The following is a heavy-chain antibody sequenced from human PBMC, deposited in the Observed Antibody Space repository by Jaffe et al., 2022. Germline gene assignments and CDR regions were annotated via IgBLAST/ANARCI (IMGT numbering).Heavy chain of an antibody. Sequence: QVQLVESGGGVVQPGGSLRLSCAASGFTFSSYGMHWVRQAPGKGLEWVAFIRYDGSNKYYADSVKGRFTISRDNSKNTLYLQMNSLRAEDTAVYYCAKGRSLTLVGAKTDPEYYFDYWGQGTLVTVSS. CDR2: IRYDGSNK. V-gene: IGHV3-30*02. CDR1: GFTFSSYG. CDR3: AKGRSLTLVGAKTDPEYYFDY. J-gene: IGHJ4*02. D-gene: IGHD1-26*01.